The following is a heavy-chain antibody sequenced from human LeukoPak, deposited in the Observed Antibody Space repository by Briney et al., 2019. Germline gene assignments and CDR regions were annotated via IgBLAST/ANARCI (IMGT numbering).Heavy chain of an antibody. V-gene: IGHV4-59*01. CDR1: GVTISSYY. Sequence: SETLSLTCTVSGVTISSYYWSWIRQPPGKGLEWMGYIYYSGSTNYNTSLNSRVTISVDPSKNQFSLKMSSVTAADTAVYYCARGRAVAGLDYWGQGTLVTVSS. D-gene: IGHD6-19*01. CDR3: ARGRAVAGLDY. J-gene: IGHJ4*02. CDR2: IYYSGST.